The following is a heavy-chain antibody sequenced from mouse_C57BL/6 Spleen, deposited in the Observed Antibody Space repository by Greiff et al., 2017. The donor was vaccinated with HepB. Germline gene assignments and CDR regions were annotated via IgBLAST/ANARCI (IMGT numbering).Heavy chain of an antibody. V-gene: IGHV14-1*01. J-gene: IGHJ2*01. Sequence: VQLQQSGAELVRPGASVKLSCTASGFNIKDYYMHWVKQRPEQGLEWIGRIDPEDGDTEYDPKFQGKATMTADTSSNTAYLQLSSLTSEDTAVYYCTLYGSSYSFDYWGQGTTLTVSS. CDR3: TLYGSSYSFDY. CDR2: IDPEDGDT. CDR1: GFNIKDYY. D-gene: IGHD1-1*01.